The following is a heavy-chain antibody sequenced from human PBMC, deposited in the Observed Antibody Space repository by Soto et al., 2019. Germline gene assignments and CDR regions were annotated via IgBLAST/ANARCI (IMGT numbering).Heavy chain of an antibody. CDR2: ISGYNGHT. D-gene: IGHD3-16*01. CDR1: GYTFTTYG. CDR3: AREGEMPYYYYGLDV. J-gene: IGHJ6*04. V-gene: IGHV1-18*01. Sequence: QVQLVQSGAEVRKPGASVKVSCKASGYTFTTYGISWVRQAPGQGLEWMGWISGYNGHTKYAQKFQGRVTMTTDTSTSTVYMDLRSLISDDTAVYYCAREGEMPYYYYGLDVWGKGTTVTVSS.